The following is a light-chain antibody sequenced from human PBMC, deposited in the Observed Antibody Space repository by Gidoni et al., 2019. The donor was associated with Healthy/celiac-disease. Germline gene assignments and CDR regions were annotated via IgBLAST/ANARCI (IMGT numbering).Light chain of an antibody. CDR3: QQRSNWPRMYT. J-gene: IGKJ2*01. CDR1: QSVSSY. CDR2: DAS. V-gene: IGKV3-11*01. Sequence: EIVLTQSPATLSLSPGDRATLSCRASQSVSSYLALYQQKPGQAPRLLIYDASNRATGIPARFSGSGSGTDFTLTISSLEPEDFAVYYCQQRSNWPRMYTFGQGTKLEIK.